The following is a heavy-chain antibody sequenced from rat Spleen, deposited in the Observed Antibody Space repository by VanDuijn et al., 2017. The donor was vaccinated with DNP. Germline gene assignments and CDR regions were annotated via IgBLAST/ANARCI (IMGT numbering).Heavy chain of an antibody. D-gene: IGHD5-1*01. V-gene: IGHV5-31*01. J-gene: IGHJ2*01. Sequence: EVQLVESGGDLVQPGRSLKLSCVASGFTFSTFWMTWIRQVPGKGLEWVASITTSGGNTYYPDSVKGRFTISRDNAKNPLYLQMNSLRSVVTATYHCGSHLGGDCWGQGVMVPDSS. CDR2: ITTSGGNT. CDR1: GFTFSTFW. CDR3: GSHLGGDC.